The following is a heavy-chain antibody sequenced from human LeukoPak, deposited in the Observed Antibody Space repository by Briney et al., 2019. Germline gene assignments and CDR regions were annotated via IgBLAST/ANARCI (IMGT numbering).Heavy chain of an antibody. V-gene: IGHV3-74*01. CDR1: GFTFSTYW. CDR2: INSDGSST. Sequence: PGGSLRLSCAASGFTFSTYWMHWVRHAPGKGLVWVSRINSDGSSTNYADSVKGRFTISRDNAKNTLYLQMNSLRAEDTAVYYCARTTYTSRSLGYWGQGTLVTVSS. CDR3: ARTTYTSRSLGY. J-gene: IGHJ4*02. D-gene: IGHD6-13*01.